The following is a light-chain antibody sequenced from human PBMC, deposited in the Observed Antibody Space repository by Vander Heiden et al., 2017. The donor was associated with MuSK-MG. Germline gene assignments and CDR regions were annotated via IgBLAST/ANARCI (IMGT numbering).Light chain of an antibody. Sequence: DIQMTQSPSSLSASVGDRVSITCRTSQSIGTYLNWYQQQPGKPPTLLIYAAANLRSGDPSRFSGSGCGTDFTLTSISQQQEDYAAYYCQQSDVDPLYTFGQGTNLEIK. V-gene: IGKV1-39*01. CDR3: QQSDVDPLYT. J-gene: IGKJ2*01. CDR2: AAA. CDR1: QSIGTY.